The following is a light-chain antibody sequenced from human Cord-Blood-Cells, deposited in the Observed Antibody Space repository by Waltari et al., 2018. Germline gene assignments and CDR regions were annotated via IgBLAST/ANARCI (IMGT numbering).Light chain of an antibody. CDR3: CSYAGSSTLV. J-gene: IGLJ3*02. CDR2: EGS. V-gene: IGLV2-23*01. CDR1: SSDVGSYNL. Sequence: QSALTQPASLSGSPVQSITISCPGPSSDVGSYNLVSWYQQHPGKAPKLMSYEGSKRPSGVSNRFSGSKSGNTASLTISGLQAEDEADYYCCSYAGSSTLVFGGGTKLTVL.